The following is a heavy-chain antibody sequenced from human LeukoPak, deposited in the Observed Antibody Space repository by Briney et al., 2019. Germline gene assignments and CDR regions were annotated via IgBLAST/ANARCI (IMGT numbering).Heavy chain of an antibody. Sequence: GASVKVSCKASGYTFTSYYMHWVRQAPGQGLEWMGIINPSGGSTSYAQKFQGRVTMTRDTSTSTVYMELSSLRSEDTAVYYCARGELAVAGTPRVGYFDYWGQGTLVTVSS. D-gene: IGHD6-19*01. J-gene: IGHJ4*02. CDR1: GYTFTSYY. V-gene: IGHV1-46*01. CDR3: ARGELAVAGTPRVGYFDY. CDR2: INPSGGST.